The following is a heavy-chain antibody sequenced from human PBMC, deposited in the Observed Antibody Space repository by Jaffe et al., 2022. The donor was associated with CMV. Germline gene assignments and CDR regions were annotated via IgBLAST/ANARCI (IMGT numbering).Heavy chain of an antibody. J-gene: IGHJ4*02. D-gene: IGHD6-25*01. CDR1: GGPVSGYY. CDR3: AREGIYPAAVVDS. V-gene: IGHV4-59*02. Sequence: QVQLQESGPGVVKPSETLSLTCTVSGGPVSGYYWSWIRQPPGKGLEWIGYIYFSGSTNYNPSLKSRVTILVDTSKNQFSLRLSSVTAADTAVYYCAREGIYPAAVVDSWGQGTLVTVSS. CDR2: IYFSGST.